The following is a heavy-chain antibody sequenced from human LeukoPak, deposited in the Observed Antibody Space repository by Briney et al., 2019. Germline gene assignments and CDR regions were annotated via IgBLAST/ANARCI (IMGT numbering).Heavy chain of an antibody. CDR1: GFSFSSYA. CDR2: ISSNGDST. J-gene: IGHJ4*02. V-gene: IGHV3-64D*09. CDR3: VRTSYRIGDLFFDN. D-gene: IGHD3-10*01. Sequence: GGSLRLSCSVSGFSFSSYAMHWVRQAPGKGLEYVSSISSNGDSTYYADSVKGRFTISRDNSKNTLFLQMSSLRAEDTAVYYCVRTSYRIGDLFFDNWGQGTLVTVSS.